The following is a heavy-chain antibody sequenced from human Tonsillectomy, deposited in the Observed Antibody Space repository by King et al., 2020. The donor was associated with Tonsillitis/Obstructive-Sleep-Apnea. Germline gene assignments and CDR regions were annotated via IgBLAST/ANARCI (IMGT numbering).Heavy chain of an antibody. CDR3: ARAVNFWSAPVDY. J-gene: IGHJ4*02. D-gene: IGHD3-3*01. V-gene: IGHV3-48*03. CDR1: GFTCSSYE. CDR2: IGSSGTV. Sequence: VQLVESGGGFIQPGGSLRLSCAAYGFTCSSYEMNWVRQAPGKGLEWVSYIGSSGTVYYADSVKGRFTISRDNAKNSLYLQMNSLRTEDTAVYYCARAVNFWSAPVDYWGQGTLVTVSS.